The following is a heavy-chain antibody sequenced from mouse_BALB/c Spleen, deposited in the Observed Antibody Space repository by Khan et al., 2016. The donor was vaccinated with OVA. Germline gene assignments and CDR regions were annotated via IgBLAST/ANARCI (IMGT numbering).Heavy chain of an antibody. Sequence: EVKLVESGGDLVKPGGSLKLSCAASGFTFSTYGMSWVRQTPDKRLEWVATVSTGGSYTYYPDSVKGRFTISRDNAKNTLYLQMSGLKSEDTAMFYVTRLAYYYDSEGFAYWGQGTLVTVSA. D-gene: IGHD1-1*01. V-gene: IGHV5-6*01. CDR2: VSTGGSYT. J-gene: IGHJ3*01. CDR1: GFTFSTYG. CDR3: TRLAYYYDSEGFAY.